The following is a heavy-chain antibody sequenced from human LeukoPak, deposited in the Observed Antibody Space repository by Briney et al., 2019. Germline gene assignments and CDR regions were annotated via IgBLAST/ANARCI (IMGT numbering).Heavy chain of an antibody. V-gene: IGHV3-15*01. CDR3: SEMSSY. J-gene: IGHJ4*02. Sequence: KSGGSLRLSCAASGFAFSNAWMTWVRQAPGKGLEWVGRITRNAEGGTTAYAAPVKGRFTISRDDSRHTLYLQMNSLRTEDTAVYYCSEMSSYWGQGTLVTVSS. D-gene: IGHD5-24*01. CDR1: GFAFSNAW. CDR2: ITRNAEGGTT.